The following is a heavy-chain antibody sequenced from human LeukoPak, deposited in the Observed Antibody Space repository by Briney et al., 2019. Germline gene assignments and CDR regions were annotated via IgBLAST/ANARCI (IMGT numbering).Heavy chain of an antibody. CDR1: GFTFSSYS. D-gene: IGHD6-19*01. Sequence: PGGSLRLSCAASGFTFSSYSMNWVRQAPGKGLEWVSSISSSSSYIYYADSVKGRFTISRDNAKNSLYLQMNSLRAEDTAVYYCATFSPTAGTGLDYWGQGTLVTVSS. J-gene: IGHJ4*02. V-gene: IGHV3-21*01. CDR2: ISSSSSYI. CDR3: ATFSPTAGTGLDY.